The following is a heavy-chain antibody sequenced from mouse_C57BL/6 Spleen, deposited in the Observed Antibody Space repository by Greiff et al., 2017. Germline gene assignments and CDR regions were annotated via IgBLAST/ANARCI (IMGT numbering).Heavy chain of an antibody. CDR1: GFTFSSYG. CDR3: ARLYYGSSYYFGY. V-gene: IGHV5-6*02. CDR2: ISSGGSYT. Sequence: EVMLVESGGDLVKPGGSLKLSCAASGFTFSSYGMSWVRQTPDKRLEWVATISSGGSYTYYPDSVKGRFTISRDNAKNTLYLQMSSLKSEDTAMYYCARLYYGSSYYFGYWGQGTTLAVSS. J-gene: IGHJ2*01. D-gene: IGHD1-1*01.